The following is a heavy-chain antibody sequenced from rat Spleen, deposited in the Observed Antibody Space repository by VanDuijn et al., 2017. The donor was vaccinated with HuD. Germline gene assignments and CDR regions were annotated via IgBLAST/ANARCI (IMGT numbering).Heavy chain of an antibody. CDR3: TRGYVMDA. Sequence: EVQLVESDGGLVQPGRSLKLSCAASGFTFSDYNMAWVRQAPKKGLDWVASISPSGGTTYYRDSVKGRFTVSRDNAKNTQSLQMDSLRSEDTAIYYCTRGYVMDAWGQGASVTVSS. CDR1: GFTFSDYN. CDR2: ISPSGGTT. V-gene: IGHV5S13*01. J-gene: IGHJ4*01.